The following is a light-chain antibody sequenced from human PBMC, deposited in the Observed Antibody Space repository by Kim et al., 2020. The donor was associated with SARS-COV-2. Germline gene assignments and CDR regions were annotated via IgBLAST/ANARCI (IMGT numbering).Light chain of an antibody. V-gene: IGKV1-5*03. CDR1: QSFSSW. CDR3: TQYNNFPLT. Sequence: DIQMTQSPSTLSASVGDRVTITCRASQSFSSWLAWYQEKPGKVPKLLIYKTSILESGVPSRFSGSGSGTEFTLTISSLQPDDFATYYCTQYNNFPLTFGRGTRLEIK. CDR2: KTS. J-gene: IGKJ5*01.